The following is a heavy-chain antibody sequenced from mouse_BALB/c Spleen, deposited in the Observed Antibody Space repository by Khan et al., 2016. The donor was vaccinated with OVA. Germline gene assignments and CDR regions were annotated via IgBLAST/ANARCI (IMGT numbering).Heavy chain of an antibody. CDR1: GYTFTDYA. D-gene: IGHD1-2*01. J-gene: IGHJ4*01. V-gene: IGHV1S137*01. Sequence: QVQLQQSGAELVRPGVSVKISCKGSGYTFTDYAMHWVKQSHAKSLEWIGVISTYYGDASYNQKFKGKATMTVDKSSSTAYMELARLTSEDSAIYYYTRPSTATAMDYWGQGTSVTVSS. CDR3: TRPSTATAMDY. CDR2: ISTYYGDA.